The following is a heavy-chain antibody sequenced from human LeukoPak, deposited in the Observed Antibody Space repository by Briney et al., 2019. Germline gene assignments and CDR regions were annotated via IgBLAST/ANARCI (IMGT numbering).Heavy chain of an antibody. V-gene: IGHV3-30-3*01. D-gene: IGHD4-11*01. CDR1: GFTFSSYA. CDR2: ISYDGSNK. J-gene: IGHJ6*02. CDR3: AREVTLDGMDV. Sequence: PGRSLRLSCAASGFTFSSYAMHWVRQAPGKGLEWVAVISYDGSNKYYADSVKGRFTISRDNSKNTLYLQMNSLRAEDTAVYYCAREVTLDGMDVWGQGTTVTVSS.